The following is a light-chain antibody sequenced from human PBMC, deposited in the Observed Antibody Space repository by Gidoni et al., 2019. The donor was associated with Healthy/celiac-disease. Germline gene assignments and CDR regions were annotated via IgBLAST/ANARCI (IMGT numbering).Light chain of an antibody. V-gene: IGKV1-9*01. J-gene: IGKJ3*01. Sequence: IQFTHSPSFLSASVGDRVTITCRASQGISSYLAWYQQKPGKAPKLLIYAASTLQSGVPSRFSGSGSGTEFTLTISSLQPEDFATYYCQQLNSFRFTFGPGTKVDIK. CDR1: QGISSY. CDR2: AAS. CDR3: QQLNSFRFT.